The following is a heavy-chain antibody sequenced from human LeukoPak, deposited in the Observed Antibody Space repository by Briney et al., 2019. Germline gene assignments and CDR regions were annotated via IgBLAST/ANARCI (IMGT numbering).Heavy chain of an antibody. CDR1: GFTFTTYW. D-gene: IGHD6-25*01. CDR2: IKQDGGEK. Sequence: PGGSLRLSGAASGFTFTTYWMSWVRHSPGKGLEWVANIKQDGGEKYYVHAVEGRFTISRDNVTNSLYLQMNSLRAEDSAAYYCARYQGGGWDVWGQGTTVTVSS. CDR3: ARYQGGGWDV. J-gene: IGHJ6*02. V-gene: IGHV3-7*01.